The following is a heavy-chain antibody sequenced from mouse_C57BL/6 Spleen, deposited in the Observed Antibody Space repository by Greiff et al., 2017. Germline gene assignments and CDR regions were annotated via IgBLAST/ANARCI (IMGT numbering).Heavy chain of an antibody. V-gene: IGHV1-15*01. CDR2: IDPETGGT. Sequence: QVQLQQSGAELVRPGASVTLSCKASGYTFTDYEMHWVKQTPVHGLEWIGAIDPETGGTAYNQKFKGKAILTADKSSSTAYMELRSLTSEDSAVYYCTRDGYDERAWFADWGQGTLVTVSA. CDR1: GYTFTDYE. D-gene: IGHD2-2*01. J-gene: IGHJ3*01. CDR3: TRDGYDERAWFAD.